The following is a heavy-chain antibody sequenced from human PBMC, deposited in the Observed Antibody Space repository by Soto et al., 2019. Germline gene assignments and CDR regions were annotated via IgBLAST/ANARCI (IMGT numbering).Heavy chain of an antibody. V-gene: IGHV4-31*03. J-gene: IGHJ4*02. D-gene: IGHD5-12*01. Sequence: SETLSLTCTVSGGSISSGGYYWSWIRQHPGKGLEWIGYIYYSGSTYYNPSLKSRVTISVDTSKNQFSLKLSSVTAADTAVYYCAIGYVDIATIVLFDYRAQRTPVTGSS. CDR2: IYYSGST. CDR1: GGSISSGGYY. CDR3: AIGYVDIATIVLFDY.